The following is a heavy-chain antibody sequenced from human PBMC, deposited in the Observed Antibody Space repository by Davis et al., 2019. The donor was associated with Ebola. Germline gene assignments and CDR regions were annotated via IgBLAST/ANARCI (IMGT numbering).Heavy chain of an antibody. D-gene: IGHD1-7*01. CDR1: GFTFSSYA. J-gene: IGHJ2*01. V-gene: IGHV3-30-3*01. CDR2: ISYDGSNK. CDR3: ARAWDWNYVNWYFDL. Sequence: PGGSLRLSCAASGFTFSSYAMHWVRQAPGKGLEWVAVISYDGSNKYYADSVKGRFTISRDNSKNTLYLQMNSLRAEDTAVYYCARAWDWNYVNWYFDLWGRGTLVTVSS.